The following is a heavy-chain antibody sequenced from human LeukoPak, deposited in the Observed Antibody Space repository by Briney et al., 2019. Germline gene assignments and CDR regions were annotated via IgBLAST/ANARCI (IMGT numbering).Heavy chain of an antibody. CDR1: GFTFSSYG. CDR2: ISYDGSNK. V-gene: IGHV3-30*18. Sequence: GGSLRLSCAASGFTFSSYGMHWVRQAPGKGLEWVAVISYDGSNKYYADSVKGRFTISRDNSKNTLYLQMNSLRAEDTAVYYCAKSAVRYFDFDYFDYWGQGTLVTVSS. CDR3: AKSAVRYFDFDYFDY. J-gene: IGHJ4*02. D-gene: IGHD3-9*01.